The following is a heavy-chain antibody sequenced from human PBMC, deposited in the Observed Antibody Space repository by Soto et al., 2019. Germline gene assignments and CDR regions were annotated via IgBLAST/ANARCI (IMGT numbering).Heavy chain of an antibody. Sequence: QEQLVQSGAEVKKPGSSVKVSCKASGGLFSSYPISWVRQVPGQGLEWMGGIIPLFRTTNYAQKFQGRVTITADTSTYTVSMELSGLRSGDTAVYYCARGGYSSAWSNLLDRSGLDVWGQGTTVTVSS. CDR3: ARGGYSSAWSNLLDRSGLDV. J-gene: IGHJ6*02. D-gene: IGHD5-12*01. CDR2: IIPLFRTT. V-gene: IGHV1-69*06. CDR1: GGLFSSYP.